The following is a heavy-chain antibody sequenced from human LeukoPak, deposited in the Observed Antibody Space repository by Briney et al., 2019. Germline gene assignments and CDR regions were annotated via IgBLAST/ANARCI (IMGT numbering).Heavy chain of an antibody. CDR2: VYYSGNS. V-gene: IGHV4-59*01. J-gene: IGHJ5*01. Sequence: SETLSLTCTVSGGSIISYYWNWIRQPPGKGLQWIGYVYYSGNSNYNPSLKSRVTISIDTPKNQFSLKLTSVTAADTAVYYCAGDSYGTDSWGQGTLVTVSS. D-gene: IGHD5-18*01. CDR3: AGDSYGTDS. CDR1: GGSIISYY.